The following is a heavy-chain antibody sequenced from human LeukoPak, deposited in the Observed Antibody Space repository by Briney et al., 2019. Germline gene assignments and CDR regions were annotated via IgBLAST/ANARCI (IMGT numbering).Heavy chain of an antibody. CDR3: ARHDRVWVVVADY. V-gene: IGHV4-39*01. CDR2: IYYSGST. Sequence: SETLSLTCTVSGGSISSSSYYWGWIRQPPGKGLEWIGSIYYSGSTYYSPSLKSRVTISVDTSKNQFSLKLSSVTAADTAVYYCARHDRVWVVVADYWGQGTLVTVSS. CDR1: GGSISSSSYY. D-gene: IGHD2-15*01. J-gene: IGHJ4*02.